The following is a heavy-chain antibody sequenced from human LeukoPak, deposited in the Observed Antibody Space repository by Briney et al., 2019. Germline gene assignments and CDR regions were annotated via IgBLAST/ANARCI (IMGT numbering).Heavy chain of an antibody. D-gene: IGHD3-10*01. CDR3: ARAGITMVRGVNRGATFDY. V-gene: IGHV4-34*01. J-gene: IGHJ4*02. CDR1: GGSSSGYY. Sequence: SETLSLTCAVYGGSSSGYYWSWIRRPPGKGLEWIGEINHSGSTNYNPSLKSRVTISVDTSKNQFSLKLSSVTAADTAVYYCARAGITMVRGVNRGATFDYWGQGTLVTVSS. CDR2: INHSGST.